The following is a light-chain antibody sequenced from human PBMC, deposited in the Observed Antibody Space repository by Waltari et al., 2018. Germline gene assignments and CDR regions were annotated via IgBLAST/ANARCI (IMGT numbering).Light chain of an antibody. CDR3: QQYNSYSRA. CDR2: DAS. V-gene: IGKV1-5*01. CDR1: QSISSW. J-gene: IGKJ5*01. Sequence: DIQMTQSPSTLSASVGDRVPIPCRASQSISSWLAWYQQKPGKAPKLLIYDASSLESGVPSRFSGSGSGTEFTLTISSLQPDDFATYYCQQYNSYSRAFGQGTRLEIK.